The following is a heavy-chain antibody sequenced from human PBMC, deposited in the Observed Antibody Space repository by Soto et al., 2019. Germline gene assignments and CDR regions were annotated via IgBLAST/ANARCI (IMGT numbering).Heavy chain of an antibody. D-gene: IGHD3-10*01. J-gene: IGHJ5*02. CDR1: GGTFSSYA. Sequence: GASVKVSCKASGGTFSSYAISWVRQAPGQGLEWMGGIIPIFGTANYAQKFQGRVTITADESTSTAYMELSSLRSEDTAVYYCARGPMVRGVIRWFDPWGQGTLVTVSS. CDR2: IIPIFGTA. V-gene: IGHV1-69*13. CDR3: ARGPMVRGVIRWFDP.